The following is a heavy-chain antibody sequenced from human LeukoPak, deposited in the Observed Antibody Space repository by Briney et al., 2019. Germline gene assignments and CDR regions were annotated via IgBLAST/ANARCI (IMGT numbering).Heavy chain of an antibody. CDR2: ISGSGGST. D-gene: IGHD2-21*02. Sequence: GGSLRLSCAASGFTFSSYAMSWVRQAPGKGLGWVSAISGSGGSTYYADSVKGRFTISRDNSKNTLYLQMNSLRAEDTAVYYCRLANIVVVTASFDYWGQGTLVTVSS. CDR1: GFTFSSYA. J-gene: IGHJ4*02. V-gene: IGHV3-23*01. CDR3: RLANIVVVTASFDY.